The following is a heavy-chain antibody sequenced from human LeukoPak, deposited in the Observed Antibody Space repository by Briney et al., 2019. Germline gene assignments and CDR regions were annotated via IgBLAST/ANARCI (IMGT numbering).Heavy chain of an antibody. V-gene: IGHV3-23*01. CDR1: GFTFSSYA. CDR3: TKDWYDILTGTFDY. Sequence: PGGSLRLSCAASGFTFSSYAMSWVRQAPGKGLEWVAAISASGATTKYADSVKGRFAISRDNSENMLYLQMNSLRAEDTAVYYCTKDWYDILTGTFDYWGQGTLVTVSA. CDR2: ISASGATT. J-gene: IGHJ4*02. D-gene: IGHD3-9*01.